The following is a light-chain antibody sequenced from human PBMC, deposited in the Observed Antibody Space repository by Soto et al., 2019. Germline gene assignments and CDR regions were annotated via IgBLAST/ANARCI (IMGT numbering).Light chain of an antibody. V-gene: IGLV2-14*01. CDR2: GVS. CDR3: SSYISSSTYV. J-gene: IGLJ1*01. CDR1: SSYIGRYNY. Sequence: QSVLTQPASVSGSPGQSITISCTGTSSYIGRYNYVSWYQQYPGKAPKFMIYGVSNRPSGVSNRFSGSKSGNTASLTISGLQAEDEADYYYSSYISSSTYVLGTGTKVTVL.